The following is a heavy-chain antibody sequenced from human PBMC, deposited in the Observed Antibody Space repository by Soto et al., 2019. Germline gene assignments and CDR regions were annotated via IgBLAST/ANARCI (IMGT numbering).Heavy chain of an antibody. CDR2: IYYSGST. Sequence: PSETLSLTCTVSGGSISSGDYYWSWIRQPPGKGLEWIGYIYYSGSTYYNPSLKSRVTISVDTSKNQFSLKLSSVTAADTAVYYCARDRGTFFYYYGMDVWGQGTTVTLSS. D-gene: IGHD3-10*01. J-gene: IGHJ6*02. CDR3: ARDRGTFFYYYGMDV. V-gene: IGHV4-30-4*01. CDR1: GGSISSGDYY.